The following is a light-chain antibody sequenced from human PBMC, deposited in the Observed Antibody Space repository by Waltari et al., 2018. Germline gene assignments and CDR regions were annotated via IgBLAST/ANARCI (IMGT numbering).Light chain of an antibody. J-gene: IGLJ3*02. CDR3: QSFDSSLSASV. Sequence: QSVLTQPPSMSGAPGQTVTIPCTGGSSNFGAGHDVHWYQQFPGTAPKLLIFGNTNRPSGVPGRFSGSRSGTSASLAIAGLQSEDEAVYYCQSFDSSLSASVFGGGTKLTVL. CDR2: GNT. V-gene: IGLV1-40*01. CDR1: SSNFGAGHD.